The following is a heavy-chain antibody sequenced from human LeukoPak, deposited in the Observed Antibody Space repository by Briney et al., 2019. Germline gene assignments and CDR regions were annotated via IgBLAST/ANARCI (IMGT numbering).Heavy chain of an antibody. CDR3: AREDMTTVVTPFDY. D-gene: IGHD4-23*01. V-gene: IGHV3-30-3*01. CDR1: GFTFSSYA. Sequence: PGGSLRLSCAAPGFTFSSYAMHWVRQAPGKGLEWVAVISYDGSNKYYADSVKGRFTISRDNSKNTLYLQMNSLRAEDTAVYYCAREDMTTVVTPFDYWGQGTLVTVSS. CDR2: ISYDGSNK. J-gene: IGHJ4*02.